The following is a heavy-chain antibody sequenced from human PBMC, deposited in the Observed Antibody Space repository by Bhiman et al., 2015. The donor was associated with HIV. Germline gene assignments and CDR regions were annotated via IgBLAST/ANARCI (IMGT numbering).Heavy chain of an antibody. CDR2: ISGSGGRR. V-gene: IGHV3-23*01. CDR1: GFTFSSYA. Sequence: EVQLLESGGGLVQPGGSLRLSCAASGFTFSSYAMSWVRQAPGKGLEWVSSISGSGGRRYYADSVKGRFTISRDNAKNTLYLQMNSLRAEDTAVYYCARDFRSVGANDAFDIWGQGTMVTVSS. J-gene: IGHJ3*02. CDR3: ARDFRSVGANDAFDI. D-gene: IGHD1-26*01.